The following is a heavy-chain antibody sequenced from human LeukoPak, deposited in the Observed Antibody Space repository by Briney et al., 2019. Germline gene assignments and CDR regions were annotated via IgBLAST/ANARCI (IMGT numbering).Heavy chain of an antibody. CDR1: GGSISSGSYY. V-gene: IGHV4-61*02. D-gene: IGHD5-18*01. CDR2: IYTSGST. J-gene: IGHJ4*02. CDR3: ARATWIQLWLLDY. Sequence: SETLSLTCTVSGGSISSGSYYWSWIRQPAGKGLEWIGRIYTSGSTNYNPSLKSRVTISVDTSKNQFSLKLSSVTAADTALYYCARATWIQLWLLDYWGQGTLVTVSS.